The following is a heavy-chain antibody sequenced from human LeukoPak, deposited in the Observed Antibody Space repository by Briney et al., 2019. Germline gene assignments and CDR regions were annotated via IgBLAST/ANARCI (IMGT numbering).Heavy chain of an antibody. CDR2: IYPGDSNT. CDR1: GYTFTNYW. CDR3: ARQGMHYNFLTGYYSYYLDY. V-gene: IGHV5-51*01. J-gene: IGHJ4*02. D-gene: IGHD3-9*01. Sequence: GESLKISCKGSGYTFTNYWIAWVRQMPGRGPEWMAIIYPGDSNTRYSPSFQGQITTSADKSISTAYLQWSSLKASDTAMYYCARQGMHYNFLTGYYSYYLDYWGQGTLVTVSS.